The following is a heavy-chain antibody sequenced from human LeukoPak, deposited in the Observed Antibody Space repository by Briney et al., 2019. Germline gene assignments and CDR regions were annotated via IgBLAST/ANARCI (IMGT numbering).Heavy chain of an antibody. CDR2: ISYIGNT. V-gene: IGHV4-59*13. CDR3: ARHPLYDDYVWGSYGGVFAFDI. D-gene: IGHD3-16*01. J-gene: IGHJ3*02. Sequence: SETLSLTCTVSGGSISNYYWSWIRQPPGKGLEWIGYISYIGNTNYSPSLKSRVTISIDTSENQLSLKLGSVTAADTAMYYCARHPLYDDYVWGSYGGVFAFDIWGQGTMVTVSS. CDR1: GGSISNYY.